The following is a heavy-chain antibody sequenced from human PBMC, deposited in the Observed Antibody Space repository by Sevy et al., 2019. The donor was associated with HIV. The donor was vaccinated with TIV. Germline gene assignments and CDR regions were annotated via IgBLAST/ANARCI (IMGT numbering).Heavy chain of an antibody. CDR1: GFTFTDYA. V-gene: IGHV3-49*04. D-gene: IGHD3-22*01. CDR3: TVWKGARSVFYY. J-gene: IGHJ4*02. Sequence: GGSLRLSCTASGFTFTDYAMNWVRQSPGKGLEWVAFFKRKADGGTLDHAASVKGRFTISRDDSNNIHYLQMNDLETDADRVNYYTVWKGARSVFYYWGQGALVTVSS. CDR2: FKRKADGGTL.